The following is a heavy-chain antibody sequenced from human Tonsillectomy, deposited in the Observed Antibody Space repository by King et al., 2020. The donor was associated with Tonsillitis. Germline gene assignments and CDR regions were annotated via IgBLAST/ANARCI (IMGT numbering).Heavy chain of an antibody. J-gene: IGHJ6*02. CDR1: GYSFTSYW. V-gene: IGHV5-10-1*03. CDR2: IDPSDSYT. Sequence: VQLVQSGAEVKKPGESLRISCKGSGYSFTSYWISWVRQMPGKGLEWMGRIDPSDSYTNYSPSFQGHVTISADKSISTAYLQWSSLKASDTAMHYCEMIPAGYSSSPNRPSSCGMDVWGQGTTVTVSS. CDR3: EMIPAGYSSSPNRPSSCGMDV. D-gene: IGHD2-2*01.